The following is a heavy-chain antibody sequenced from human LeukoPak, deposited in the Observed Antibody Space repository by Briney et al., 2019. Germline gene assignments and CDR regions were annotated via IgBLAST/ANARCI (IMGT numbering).Heavy chain of an antibody. CDR2: ISGSGGST. CDR1: GFTFSSYS. D-gene: IGHD6-13*01. CDR3: AKDALTYSSSWYYFDY. J-gene: IGHJ4*02. V-gene: IGHV3-23*01. Sequence: PGGSLRLSCAASGFTFSSYSMNWVRQAPGKGLEWVSAISGSGGSTYYVDSVKGRFTISRDNSKNTLYLQMNSLRAEDTAVYYCAKDALTYSSSWYYFDYWGQGTLVTVSS.